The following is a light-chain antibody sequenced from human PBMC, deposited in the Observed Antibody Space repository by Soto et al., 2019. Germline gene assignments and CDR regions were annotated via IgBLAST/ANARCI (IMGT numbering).Light chain of an antibody. CDR1: QSVSNNY. CDR3: QQYGSSGT. Sequence: DIVLTQSPGTLSLSPGERATLSCRTSQSVSNNYLPWYQQKPGQAPRLLIYGASHRATGIPDRFSGRESGTNFTLTISRLESEDFAVYYCQQYGSSGTFGQGTNVDIK. CDR2: GAS. J-gene: IGKJ1*01. V-gene: IGKV3-20*01.